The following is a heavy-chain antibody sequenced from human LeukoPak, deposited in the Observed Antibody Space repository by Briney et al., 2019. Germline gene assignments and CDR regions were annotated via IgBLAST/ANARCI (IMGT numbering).Heavy chain of an antibody. Sequence: GGSLRLSCAASGFTFSSYEMNWVRQAPGKGLEWVSYISSSGSTIYYADSVKGRFTISRDNAKNSLYLQMNSLRAEDTAVYYCARVPWSVGPFDYWGQGTLVTVSS. J-gene: IGHJ4*02. CDR1: GFTFSSYE. CDR3: ARVPWSVGPFDY. V-gene: IGHV3-48*03. D-gene: IGHD1-26*01. CDR2: ISSSGSTI.